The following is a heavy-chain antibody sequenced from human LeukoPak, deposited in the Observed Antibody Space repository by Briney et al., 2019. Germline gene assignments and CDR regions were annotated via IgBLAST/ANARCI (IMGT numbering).Heavy chain of an antibody. Sequence: ASVKVSCKASGYTFTSYAMNWVRQAPGQGLEWMGWINTNTGNPTYAQGFTGRFVFSLDTSVNTAYLQITSLRADDTAMYYCARDGPAAYAWGQGTMVIVSS. CDR1: GYTFTSYA. V-gene: IGHV7-4-1*02. D-gene: IGHD3-16*01. J-gene: IGHJ4*02. CDR2: INTNTGNP. CDR3: ARDGPAAYA.